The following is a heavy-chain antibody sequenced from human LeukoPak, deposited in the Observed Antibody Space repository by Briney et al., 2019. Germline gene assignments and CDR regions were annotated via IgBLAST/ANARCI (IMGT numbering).Heavy chain of an antibody. CDR3: ARFGPNSSSYSY. J-gene: IGHJ4*02. CDR1: GGSFSGYY. Sequence: PSETLSLTCAVYGGSFSGYYWSWIRQPPGKGLEWIGEINHSGSTNYNPSLKSRVTISVDTSKNQFSLKLSSVTAADTAVYYCARFGPNSSSYSYWGQGTLVTVSS. V-gene: IGHV4-34*01. CDR2: INHSGST. D-gene: IGHD3-22*01.